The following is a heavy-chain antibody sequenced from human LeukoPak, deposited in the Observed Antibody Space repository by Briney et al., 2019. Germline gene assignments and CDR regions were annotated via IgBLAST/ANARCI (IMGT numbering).Heavy chain of an antibody. D-gene: IGHD6-6*01. Sequence: ASVKVSCKASGYTFIGYFMNWVRQAPGQGLEWMGRINPNSGGTTYAQKFQGRVTMTRDTSTSTVYMELSSLRSDDTAVYYCARTAARRFDYWGQGTLVTVSS. CDR1: GYTFIGYF. CDR3: ARTAARRFDY. CDR2: INPNSGGT. V-gene: IGHV1-2*06. J-gene: IGHJ4*02.